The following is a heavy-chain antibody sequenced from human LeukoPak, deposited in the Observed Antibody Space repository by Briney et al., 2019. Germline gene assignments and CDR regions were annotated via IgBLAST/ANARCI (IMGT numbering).Heavy chain of an antibody. V-gene: IGHV3-9*03. CDR1: GFTFDDYA. J-gene: IGHJ3*02. Sequence: GGSLRLSCAVSGFTFDDYAMHWVRQVPGKGLEWVSGISWNSGSIGYADSVKGRFTISRDNAKNSLYLQMNSLRAEDMALYYCAKDEFVASDFTGAFDIWGQGTMVTVSS. CDR3: AKDEFVASDFTGAFDI. CDR2: ISWNSGSI. D-gene: IGHD2-8*02.